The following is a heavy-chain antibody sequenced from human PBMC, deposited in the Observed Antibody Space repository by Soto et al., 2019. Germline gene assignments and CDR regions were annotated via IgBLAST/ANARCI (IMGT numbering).Heavy chain of an antibody. J-gene: IGHJ4*02. D-gene: IGHD1-26*01. Sequence: GGSLRLSCAASGFTFSSYAMSWVRQAPGKGLEWVADISGSGGSTYYADSVKGRFTISRDNAKNSLYLQMNSLRAEDTAGYYCATNIVGVFDYWGQGTLVTVSS. CDR1: GFTFSSYA. V-gene: IGHV3-23*01. CDR2: ISGSGGST. CDR3: ATNIVGVFDY.